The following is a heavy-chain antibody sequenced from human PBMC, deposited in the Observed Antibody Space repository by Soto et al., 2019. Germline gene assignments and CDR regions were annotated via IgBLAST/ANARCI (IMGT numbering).Heavy chain of an antibody. CDR2: IIPILGIA. Sequence: GASVKVSCKASGGTFSSYTISWVRQAPGQGLEWMGRIIPILGIANYAQKFQGRVTITADKSTSTAYMELSSLRSEDTAVYYCARVGYCSSTSCDPPVDYWGQGTLVTSPQ. J-gene: IGHJ4*02. D-gene: IGHD2-2*01. V-gene: IGHV1-69*02. CDR1: GGTFSSYT. CDR3: ARVGYCSSTSCDPPVDY.